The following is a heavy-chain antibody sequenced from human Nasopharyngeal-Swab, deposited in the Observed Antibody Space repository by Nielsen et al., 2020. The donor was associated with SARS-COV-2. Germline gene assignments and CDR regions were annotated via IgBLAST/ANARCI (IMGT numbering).Heavy chain of an antibody. CDR2: IIVNLGMT. Sequence: SVKVSCKCSGGTFSKYAISWVRQAPGQGLEWMGGIIVNLGMTKYAQKFKDSVIINADESTGTAYMELSSLRSEDTAVYYCATWGIGYGENAHATFDSWGQGTQVTVSS. D-gene: IGHD4-17*01. CDR3: ATWGIGYGENAHATFDS. CDR1: GGTFSKYA. J-gene: IGHJ4*02. V-gene: IGHV1-69*10.